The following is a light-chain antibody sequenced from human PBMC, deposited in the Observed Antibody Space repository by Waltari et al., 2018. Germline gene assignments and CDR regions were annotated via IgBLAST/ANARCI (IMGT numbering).Light chain of an antibody. CDR2: STY. CDR3: QQYDGIVVT. V-gene: IGKV3-20*01. CDR1: QTVSTNS. Sequence: ARQTVSTNSLRCYQQKPGTAPRVLIYSTYNRATGIPDRFSGSGSGTDFTLTINRLAPEDFAMYYCQQYDGIVVTFGGGTKVEI. J-gene: IGKJ4*01.